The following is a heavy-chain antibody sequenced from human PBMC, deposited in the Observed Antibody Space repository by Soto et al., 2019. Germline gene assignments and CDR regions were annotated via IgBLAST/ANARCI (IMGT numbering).Heavy chain of an antibody. CDR3: AGGSYMIDYFDY. V-gene: IGHV1-69*13. CDR1: GGTFSSYA. CDR2: IIPIFGTA. Sequence: SVKVSCKASGGTFSSYAISWVRQAPGQGLEWMGGIIPIFGTANYAQKFQGRVTITADESTSTAYMELSSLRSEDTAVYYCAGGSYMIDYFDYWGRGPLVTGSS. D-gene: IGHD1-26*01. J-gene: IGHJ4*02.